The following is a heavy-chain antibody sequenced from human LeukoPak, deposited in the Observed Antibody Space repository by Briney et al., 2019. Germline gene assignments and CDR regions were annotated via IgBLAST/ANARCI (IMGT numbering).Heavy chain of an antibody. J-gene: IGHJ5*02. Sequence: SETLSLTCSVSGSSLTTGNSWGWVRQAPGKGLEWIGNIFHRGDTLYKPSLKSRASISMDTARNQFSLMLNSVTAADPAVYYCAMKYCSSTSCYPYYVFWTRFDPWGQGTLVTVSS. CDR1: GSSLTTGNS. D-gene: IGHD2-2*01. CDR3: AMKYCSSTSCYPYYVFWTRFDP. CDR2: IFHRGDT. V-gene: IGHV4-38-2*02.